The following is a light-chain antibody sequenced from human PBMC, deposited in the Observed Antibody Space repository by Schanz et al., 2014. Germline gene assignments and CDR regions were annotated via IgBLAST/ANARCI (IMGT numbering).Light chain of an antibody. CDR1: SSDVGGYNY. CDR3: SSYADSNNLV. CDR2: DVS. J-gene: IGLJ2*01. V-gene: IGLV2-14*03. Sequence: QSALTQPASVSASPGQSITISCTGTSSDVGGYNYVSWYQHHPGKAPKLMIYDVSNRPSGVSTRFSGSKSGNTASLTVSGLKAEDEAVYYCSSYADSNNLVFGGGTKLTVL.